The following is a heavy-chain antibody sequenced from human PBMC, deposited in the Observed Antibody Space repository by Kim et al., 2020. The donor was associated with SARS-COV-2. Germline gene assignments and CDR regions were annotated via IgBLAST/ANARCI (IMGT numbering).Heavy chain of an antibody. V-gene: IGHV3-33*01. D-gene: IGHD3-3*01. Sequence: GGSLRLSCAASGFTFSSYGIHWVRQAPGKGLEWVAVIWSDGSNKYYADSVKGRFTISRDNSKNTLYLQMNSLRAEDTAVYYCARDNGITIFGVVIPNYYYYMDVWGKGTTVTVSS. CDR1: GFTFSSYG. J-gene: IGHJ6*03. CDR3: ARDNGITIFGVVIPNYYYYMDV. CDR2: IWSDGSNK.